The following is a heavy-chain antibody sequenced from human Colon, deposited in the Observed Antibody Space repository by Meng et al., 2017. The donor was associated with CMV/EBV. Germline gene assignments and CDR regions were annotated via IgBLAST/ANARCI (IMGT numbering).Heavy chain of an antibody. CDR1: GGSISSYY. J-gene: IGHJ4*02. Sequence: SETLSLTCTVSGGSISSYYWTWIRQSPGKRLEWIGYVHYSGSTSYNPSLKSRVTMSIDTSKNQFFLNLNSVTAADTAVYYCTRGFPGGYYAVFSDYWGQGTLVTVSS. CDR3: TRGFPGGYYAVFSDY. V-gene: IGHV4-59*01. CDR2: VHYSGST. D-gene: IGHD2-2*01.